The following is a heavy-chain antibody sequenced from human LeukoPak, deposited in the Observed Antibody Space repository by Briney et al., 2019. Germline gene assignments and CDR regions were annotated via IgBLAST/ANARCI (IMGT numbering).Heavy chain of an antibody. V-gene: IGHV1-18*01. CDR1: GYTFTSYG. D-gene: IGHD2-2*02. CDR2: ISAYNGNT. CDR3: ARDCSSTSCYTLGVFDY. Sequence: ASVKVSCKDSGYTFTSYGISWVRQAPGQGLEWMGWISAYNGNTNYAQKLQGRVTMTTDTSTSTAYMELRSLRSDDTAMYYCARDCSSTSCYTLGVFDYWGQGTLVTVSS. J-gene: IGHJ4*02.